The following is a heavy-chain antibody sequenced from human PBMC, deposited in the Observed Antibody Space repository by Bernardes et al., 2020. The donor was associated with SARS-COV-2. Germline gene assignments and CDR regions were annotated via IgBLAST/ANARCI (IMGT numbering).Heavy chain of an antibody. CDR1: GYTFTSYG. J-gene: IGHJ3*02. CDR3: ARGGPLDYYDSSGYCDAFDI. D-gene: IGHD3-22*01. V-gene: IGHV1-18*01. Sequence: AQLKVACKASGYTFTSYGISWVRQAPGQGLEWMGWISAYNGNTNYAQKLQGRVTMTTDTSTSTAYMELRSLRSDDTAVYYCARGGPLDYYDSSGYCDAFDIWGQGTMVTVSS. CDR2: ISAYNGNT.